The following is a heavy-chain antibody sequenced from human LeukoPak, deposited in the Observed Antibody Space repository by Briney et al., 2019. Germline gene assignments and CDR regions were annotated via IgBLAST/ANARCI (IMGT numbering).Heavy chain of an antibody. CDR3: ARGGTTYYDFWSGYHDSSMDV. CDR1: GFTFSGYY. J-gene: IGHJ6*03. D-gene: IGHD3-3*01. CDR2: ISSSGSTI. Sequence: GGSLRLSCAASGFTFSGYYMSWIRQAPGKGLEWVSYISSSGSTIYYADSVKGRFTISRDKAKNLLYLQMNSLRAEDTAVYYCARGGTTYYDFWSGYHDSSMDVWGKGTTVTVSS. V-gene: IGHV3-11*04.